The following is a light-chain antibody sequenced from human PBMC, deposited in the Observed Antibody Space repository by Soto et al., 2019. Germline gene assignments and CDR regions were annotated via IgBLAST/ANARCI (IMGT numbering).Light chain of an antibody. Sequence: QSVLTLPTSASGTPGQRVTIACSGSSSNIGSNYVYWYQQLPGTAPKLLIYRNNQRPSGVPDRFSGSKSGTSASLAISGLRSEDEADYYCAAWDDSLSVVFGGGTKLTVL. CDR2: RNN. CDR1: SSNIGSNY. J-gene: IGLJ2*01. V-gene: IGLV1-47*01. CDR3: AAWDDSLSVV.